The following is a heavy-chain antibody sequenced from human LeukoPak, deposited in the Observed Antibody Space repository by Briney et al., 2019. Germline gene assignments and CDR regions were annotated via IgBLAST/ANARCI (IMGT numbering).Heavy chain of an antibody. Sequence: GGSLRLSCAASGFTFSSYGMSWVRQAPGKGLEWVSAISGSGGSTYYADSVKGGFTISRDNSKKTLYLQMNSLRAEDTAVYYCARKTDSGGQGDYWGPGTLVTVSS. J-gene: IGHJ4*02. CDR3: ARKTDSGGQGDY. CDR2: ISGSGGST. D-gene: IGHD3-22*01. V-gene: IGHV3-23*01. CDR1: GFTFSSYG.